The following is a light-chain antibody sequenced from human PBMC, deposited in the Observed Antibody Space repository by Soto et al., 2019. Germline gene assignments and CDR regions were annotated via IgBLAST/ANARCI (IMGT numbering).Light chain of an antibody. V-gene: IGLV2-11*01. Sequence: QSALTQPRSVSGSPGQSVTISCTGTSSDVGGYKYVSWYQQHPAKAPKVMIYDVSERPSGVPDRFSGFKSGNTASLTISGLQAEDEADYYCCSYAGSYHYVFGTGTKLTVL. CDR2: DVS. CDR1: SSDVGGYKY. CDR3: CSYAGSYHYV. J-gene: IGLJ1*01.